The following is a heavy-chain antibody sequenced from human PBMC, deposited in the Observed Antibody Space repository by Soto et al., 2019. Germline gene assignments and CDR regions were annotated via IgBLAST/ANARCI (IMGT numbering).Heavy chain of an antibody. J-gene: IGHJ4*02. CDR2: IIPIFGTA. CDR3: ASPEPDPHDSSGYYSRY. Sequence: GASVKVSCKASGGTFSSYAISWVRQAPGQGLEWMGGIIPIFGTANYAQKFQGRVTITADESTSTAYMELSSLRSEDTAVYYCASPEPDPHDSSGYYSRYWGQGTLVTVSS. CDR1: GGTFSSYA. V-gene: IGHV1-69*13. D-gene: IGHD3-22*01.